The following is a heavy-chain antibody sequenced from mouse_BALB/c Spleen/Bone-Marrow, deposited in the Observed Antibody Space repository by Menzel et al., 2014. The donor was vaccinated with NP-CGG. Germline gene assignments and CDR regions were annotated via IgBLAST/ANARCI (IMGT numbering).Heavy chain of an antibody. CDR3: ARDGYGKRNYFDY. V-gene: IGHV1-82*01. CDR1: GYAFSSSW. CDR2: IYPGDGDT. D-gene: IGHD2-1*01. Sequence: VQLQQSGPELVKPGASVKISCKASGYAFSSSWMNWVKQRPGQGLEWIGRIYPGDGDTNYNGKFKGKATLTADKSSSTAYVQLSSLTSVDSAVYFCARDGYGKRNYFDYWGQGTTLTVSS. J-gene: IGHJ2*01.